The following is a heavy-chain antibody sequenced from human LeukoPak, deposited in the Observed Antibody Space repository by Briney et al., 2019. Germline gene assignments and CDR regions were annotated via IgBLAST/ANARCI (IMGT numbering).Heavy chain of an antibody. D-gene: IGHD4-17*01. CDR1: GGTSSSYA. Sequence: ASVKVSCKASGGTSSSYAISWVRQAPGQGLEWMGGIIPIFGTANYAQKFQGRVTITADESTSTAYMELSSLRSEDTAVYYCLAYRDYGDSYYGMDVWGLGTTVTVSS. CDR2: IIPIFGTA. CDR3: LAYRDYGDSYYGMDV. J-gene: IGHJ6*02. V-gene: IGHV1-69*13.